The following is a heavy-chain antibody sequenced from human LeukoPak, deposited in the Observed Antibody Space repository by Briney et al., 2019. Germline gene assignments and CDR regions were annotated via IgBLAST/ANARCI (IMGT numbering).Heavy chain of an antibody. CDR2: ISGSGDST. CDR3: TRSSGLGYYCSGDFCYRSLTD. V-gene: IGHV3-23*01. CDR1: GFIFSSYA. J-gene: IGHJ4*02. Sequence: GGSLRLSCAASGFIFSSYAMSWVRQAPGKGLEWVSAISGSGDSTCYADSAKGRFTISRDNSKNTLYLQVKSLRAEDTAVYCCTRSSGLGYYCSGDFCYRSLTDWGQGTLVTVSS. D-gene: IGHD2-21*01.